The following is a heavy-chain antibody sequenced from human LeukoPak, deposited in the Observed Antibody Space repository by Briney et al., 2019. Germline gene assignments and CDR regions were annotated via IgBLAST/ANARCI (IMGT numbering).Heavy chain of an antibody. V-gene: IGHV3-30*02. J-gene: IGHJ4*02. CDR2: IRFDASNK. Sequence: GGSLRLSCAASGLTFSSYDMHWVRQAPGKGLEWVAFIRFDASNKYYADSVKGRSTISRDNSENTLYLQMNSLGLEDTAVYYCAGDFDYCGEGTLVSVSS. CDR1: GLTFSSYD. CDR3: AGDFDY.